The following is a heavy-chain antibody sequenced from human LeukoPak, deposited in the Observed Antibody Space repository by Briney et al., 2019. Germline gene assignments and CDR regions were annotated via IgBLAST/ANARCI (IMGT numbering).Heavy chain of an antibody. CDR2: ISYDGSNK. D-gene: IGHD3-16*01. CDR1: GFTFNSYA. Sequence: GGSLRLSCAASGFTFNSYAMHWVRHATGKGLVWVAVISYDGSNKYYADSVKGRVTISRDNSKNTLYLQMNSLRAEDTAVYYCARDPWGYGPGAFDIWGQGAMVTDSS. J-gene: IGHJ3*02. CDR3: ARDPWGYGPGAFDI. V-gene: IGHV3-30-3*01.